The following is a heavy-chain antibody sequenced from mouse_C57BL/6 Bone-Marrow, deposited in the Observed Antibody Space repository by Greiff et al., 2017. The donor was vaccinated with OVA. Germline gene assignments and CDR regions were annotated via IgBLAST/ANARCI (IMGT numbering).Heavy chain of an antibody. D-gene: IGHD1-1*01. CDR1: GYSITSGYD. CDR3: ARELRFYYFDY. CDR2: ISYSGST. V-gene: IGHV3-1*01. Sequence: EVQLQESGPGMVKPSQSLSLTCTVTGYSITSGYDWHWIRHFPGNKLEWMGYISYSGSTNYNPSLKSRISITHDTSKNHFFLKLNSVTTEDTATYYCARELRFYYFDYWGQCTTLTVSS. J-gene: IGHJ2*01.